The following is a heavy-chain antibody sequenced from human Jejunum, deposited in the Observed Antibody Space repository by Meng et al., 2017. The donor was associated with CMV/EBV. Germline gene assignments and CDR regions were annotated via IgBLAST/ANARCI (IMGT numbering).Heavy chain of an antibody. CDR3: ARDTGDYYYGMDV. J-gene: IGHJ6*02. D-gene: IGHD1-14*01. V-gene: IGHV4-59*01. CDR2: IYYSGAT. CDR1: GGSINHYY. Sequence: LSGGSINHYYLSWIRQSPGKGLEWIGYIYYSGATRYNPSLEGRVSISIDTSTKHFSLKMRSVTAADTAMYFCARDTGDYYYGMDVWGQGTPVTVSS.